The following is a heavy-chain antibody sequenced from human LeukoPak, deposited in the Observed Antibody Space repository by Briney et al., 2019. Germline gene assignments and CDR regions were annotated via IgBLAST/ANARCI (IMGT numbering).Heavy chain of an antibody. CDR1: GGSISSSNW. CDR2: IYHSGST. CDR3: ARSMVRGVIAYNWFDP. D-gene: IGHD3-10*01. V-gene: IGHV4-4*02. J-gene: IGHJ5*02. Sequence: SGTLSLTCAVSGGSISSSNWWSWVRQPPGKGLEWIGEIYHSGSTNYNPSHKSRVTISVDKSKNQFSLKLSSVTAADTAVYYCARSMVRGVIAYNWFDPWGQGTLVTVSS.